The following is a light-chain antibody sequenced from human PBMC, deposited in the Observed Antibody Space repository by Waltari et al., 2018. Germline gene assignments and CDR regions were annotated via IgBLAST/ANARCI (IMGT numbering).Light chain of an antibody. CDR3: QQYYDPPFT. CDR1: QSIHDN. CDR2: GAS. J-gene: IGKJ3*01. Sequence: EVVMTQSPATLSVSPGERVTLSCRASQSIHDNLAWYQHRPGQAPRLLIYGASTRAPDIPGRFVGSGSGTDFTLTINSLQAEDVAVYYCQQYYDPPFTFGPGTTVGIK. V-gene: IGKV3-15*01.